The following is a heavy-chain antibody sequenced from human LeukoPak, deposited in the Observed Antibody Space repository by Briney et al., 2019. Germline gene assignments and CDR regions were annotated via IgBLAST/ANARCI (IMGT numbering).Heavy chain of an antibody. CDR3: ARAPNRAYVLLDY. J-gene: IGHJ4*02. D-gene: IGHD3-16*01. CDR1: GFTFSSYA. Sequence: GRSLRLSCAASGFTFSSYAMHWVRQAPGKGLEWVAVISYDGSNRYYTDSVKGRFTISRDDSKNMVYLEMNSLTAEDTAVYYCARAPNRAYVLLDYWGQGTLVTVSS. CDR2: ISYDGSNR. V-gene: IGHV3-30-3*01.